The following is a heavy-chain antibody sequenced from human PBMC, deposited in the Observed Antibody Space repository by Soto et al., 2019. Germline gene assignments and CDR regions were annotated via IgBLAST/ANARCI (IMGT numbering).Heavy chain of an antibody. D-gene: IGHD3-10*01. Sequence: QVQLQESGPGRVKPSETLSLSCTVSGGSISSYHWSWIRQTPGKGLEWIGYVHYSWGSNYNPSLKTRVAISLDTSKSQFSLKLTSVTAPDTAVYYCARQGFGALHGRVDVWGQGTTVTVSS. CDR1: GGSISSYH. CDR3: ARQGFGALHGRVDV. V-gene: IGHV4-59*08. J-gene: IGHJ6*02. CDR2: VHYSWGS.